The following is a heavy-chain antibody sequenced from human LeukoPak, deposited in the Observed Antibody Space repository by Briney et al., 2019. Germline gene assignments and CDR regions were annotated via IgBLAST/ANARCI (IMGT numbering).Heavy chain of an antibody. D-gene: IGHD2-15*01. J-gene: IGHJ4*02. V-gene: IGHV3-30-3*01. Sequence: PGGSLRLSCAASGFTFSSYAMHWVRQAPGKGLEWVAVISYDGSNKYYADSVKGRFTISRDNSKNTLYLQMNSLRAEDTAVYYCARDYSVVAVAELDYWGQGTLVTVSS. CDR2: ISYDGSNK. CDR3: ARDYSVVAVAELDY. CDR1: GFTFSSYA.